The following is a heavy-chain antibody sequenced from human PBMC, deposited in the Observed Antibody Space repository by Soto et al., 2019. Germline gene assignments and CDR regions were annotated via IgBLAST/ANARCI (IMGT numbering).Heavy chain of an antibody. V-gene: IGHV6-1*01. CDR2: TYYRSKWYN. D-gene: IGHD3-10*01. CDR1: GDSVSSNSAA. CDR3: ARDRGATLRYYYYYSMDV. Sequence: PSQTLSLTCAISGDSVSSNSAAWNWIRQSPSRGLEWLGRTYYRSKWYNDYAVSVKSRITINPDTSKNQFSLQLNSVTPEDTAVYYCARDRGATLRYYYYYSMDVWGQGTTVTVSS. J-gene: IGHJ6*02.